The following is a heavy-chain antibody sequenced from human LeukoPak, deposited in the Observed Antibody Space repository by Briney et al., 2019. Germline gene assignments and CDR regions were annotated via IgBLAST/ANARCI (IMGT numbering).Heavy chain of an antibody. Sequence: PSETLSLTCTVSGGPISSYYWIWTWQPPGKGLEWIGYIYYSRRTNYNPSLKSRVTISVDTSKNQLSLKLSSVTAADTAVYYCARSLVYCSGGSCYAGGMDVWGKGTAVTVSS. CDR3: ARSLVYCSGGSCYAGGMDV. CDR2: IYYSRRT. J-gene: IGHJ6*01. D-gene: IGHD2-15*01. V-gene: IGHV4-59*01. CDR1: GGPISSYY.